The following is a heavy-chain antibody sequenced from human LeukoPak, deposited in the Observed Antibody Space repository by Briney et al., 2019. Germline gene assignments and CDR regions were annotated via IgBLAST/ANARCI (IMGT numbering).Heavy chain of an antibody. J-gene: IGHJ4*02. CDR1: GGSITNYY. Sequence: SETRSLTCSVSGGSITNYYWSWIRQPAGKGLEWIGRFYSRGTTYYNPLLRSRVSLSGDESKNQLSLKMSSVTAADTAVYYCVRDEGLTGYPDYWGQGTLVTVSS. CDR3: VRDEGLTGYPDY. D-gene: IGHD3-9*01. V-gene: IGHV4-4*07. CDR2: FYSRGTT.